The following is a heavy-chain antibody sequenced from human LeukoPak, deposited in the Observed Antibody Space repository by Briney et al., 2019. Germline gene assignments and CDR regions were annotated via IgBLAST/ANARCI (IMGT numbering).Heavy chain of an antibody. V-gene: IGHV4-59*01. J-gene: IGHJ2*01. CDR2: IYYSGTT. CDR1: GGSISDYY. D-gene: IGHD6-13*01. CDR3: ARGTRSWSWYLDL. Sequence: SETLSLTCTVSGGSISDYYWSWIRQPPGKGLEWIGYIYYSGTTDHNPSLKSRVTISVDTSRNQFSLKVTSVTAADTAVYYCARGTRSWSWYLDLWGRGTLVTVSA.